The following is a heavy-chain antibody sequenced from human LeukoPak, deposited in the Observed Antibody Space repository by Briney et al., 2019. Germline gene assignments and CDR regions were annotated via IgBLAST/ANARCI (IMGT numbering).Heavy chain of an antibody. D-gene: IGHD2-21*02. Sequence: ASVKVSCKASGYTFTGYYMHWVRQAPGQGLEWMGWINPNSGGTNYAQKSQGRVTMTRDTSISTAYMELSRLRSDDTAVYYCARAKAYCGGDCYSSEYFQHWGQGTLVTVSS. CDR1: GYTFTGYY. CDR2: INPNSGGT. CDR3: ARAKAYCGGDCYSSEYFQH. V-gene: IGHV1-2*02. J-gene: IGHJ1*01.